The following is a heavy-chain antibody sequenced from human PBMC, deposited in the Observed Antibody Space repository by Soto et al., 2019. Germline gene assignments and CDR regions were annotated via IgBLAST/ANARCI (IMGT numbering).Heavy chain of an antibody. CDR2: IIPISGAA. Sequence: QVQLVQAGAEVKKPGSSVKVSCKASGGTFSNYVVNWVRQAPGQGLEWMGRIIPISGAANYEQKFQGRVTITAEKSTCASYNELSSLRSEDTAVYSCARDMKRTVVAYFGFLGQGTLVTVSS. V-gene: IGHV1-69*06. CDR3: ARDMKRTVVAYFGF. CDR1: GGTFSNYV. J-gene: IGHJ4*02. D-gene: IGHD1-1*01.